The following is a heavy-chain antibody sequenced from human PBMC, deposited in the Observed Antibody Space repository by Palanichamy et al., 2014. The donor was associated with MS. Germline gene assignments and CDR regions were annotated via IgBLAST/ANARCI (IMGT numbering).Heavy chain of an antibody. CDR1: GFTFTNYY. J-gene: IGHJ4*02. CDR3: VREHPFGEAEEAYFDY. V-gene: IGHV1-46*01. CDR2: INLSGGST. Sequence: QVQLGQSGAEMGKPGASVKVSCKASGFTFTNYYMHWVRQAPGQGLDWMGVINLSGGSTSYAEKFEGRVTMTMDTSTTTVFTELSSLRSEDTAVYFCVREHPFGEAEEAYFDYWGRGTLVTVSS. D-gene: IGHD3-3*01.